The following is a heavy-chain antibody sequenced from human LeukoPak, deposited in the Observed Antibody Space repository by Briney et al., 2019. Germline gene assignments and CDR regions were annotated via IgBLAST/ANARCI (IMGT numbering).Heavy chain of an antibody. J-gene: IGHJ3*02. V-gene: IGHV3-53*01. Sequence: TGGSLRLSCAASGFTVSSNYMSWVRQAPGKGLEWVSVIYSGGSTYYADSVRGRFTISRDNSKNTLYHQTNSLRAEDTAVYHCARDRYAFDIWGQGTMVTVSS. CDR1: GFTVSSNY. CDR3: ARDRYAFDI. CDR2: IYSGGST.